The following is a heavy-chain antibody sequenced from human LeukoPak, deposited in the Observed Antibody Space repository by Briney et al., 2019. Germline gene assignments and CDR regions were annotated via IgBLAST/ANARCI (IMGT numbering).Heavy chain of an antibody. CDR3: AAVFGSGYYYYFDY. D-gene: IGHD3-22*01. CDR2: LAVGSGNT. Sequence: SVKVSCKASGFSFSSSSMQWVRQARGQRLEWIGWLAVGSGNTNYARKFQGRVTITRDMSTSTAYMELSSLRSEDTALYYCAAVFGSGYYYYFDYWGQGSLVTVSS. J-gene: IGHJ4*02. CDR1: GFSFSSSS. V-gene: IGHV1-58*02.